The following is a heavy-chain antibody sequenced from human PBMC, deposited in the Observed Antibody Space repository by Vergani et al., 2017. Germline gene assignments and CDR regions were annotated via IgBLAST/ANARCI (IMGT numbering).Heavy chain of an antibody. J-gene: IGHJ5*02. CDR1: GFTVSSNY. D-gene: IGHD5-18*01. V-gene: IGHV3-66*04. CDR3: ARHVDTAMEYNWFDP. CDR2: IYSGGST. Sequence: EVQLVESGGGLVQPGGSLRLSCAASGFTVSSNYMSWVHQAPGKGLEWVSVIYSGGSTYYADSVKGRFTISRDNSKNTLYLQMNSLRAEDTAVYYCARHVDTAMEYNWFDPWGQGTLVTVSS.